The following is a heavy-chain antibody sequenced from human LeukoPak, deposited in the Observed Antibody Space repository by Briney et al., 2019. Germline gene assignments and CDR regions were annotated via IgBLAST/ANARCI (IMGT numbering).Heavy chain of an antibody. CDR1: GFTFSSYS. CDR2: ISSSSSYI. Sequence: GGSLRLSCAASGFTFSSYSVNWVRQAPGKGLEWVSSISSSSSYIYYADSVKGRFTISRDNAKNSLYLQMNSPRAEDTAVYCCARDDYDYVWGSYRHHYFDYWGQGTLVTVSS. V-gene: IGHV3-21*01. CDR3: ARDDYDYVWGSYRHHYFDY. J-gene: IGHJ4*02. D-gene: IGHD3-16*02.